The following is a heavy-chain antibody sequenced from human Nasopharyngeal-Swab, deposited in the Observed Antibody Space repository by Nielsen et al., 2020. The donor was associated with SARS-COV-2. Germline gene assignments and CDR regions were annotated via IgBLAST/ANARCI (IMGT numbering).Heavy chain of an antibody. J-gene: IGHJ2*01. D-gene: IGHD4-23*01. V-gene: IGHV3-15*07. CDR2: IKSKTDGGTT. Sequence: GESLKISCAASGFTFSSYSMNWVRQAPGKGLEWIDRIKSKTDGGTTDYAAPVKGRFTISRDDSKNTVYLQMNSLKTEDIAVYYCARIRWAYWYFDLWGRGTLVTVSS. CDR1: GFTFSSYS. CDR3: ARIRWAYWYFDL.